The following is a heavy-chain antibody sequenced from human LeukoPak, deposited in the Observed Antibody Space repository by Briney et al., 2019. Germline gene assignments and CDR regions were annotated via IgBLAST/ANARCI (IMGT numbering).Heavy chain of an antibody. CDR2: IFYTGST. D-gene: IGHD3-10*01. CDR1: GRSISPDY. J-gene: IGHJ4*02. CDR3: ARGHRDMDY. V-gene: IGHV4-59*01. Sequence: KASETLSLTCSVSGRSISPDYGSWLRQPPGKGLEWIGYIFYTGSTNYNPSLKSRLTISVDTSNNHFSLKLTSVTAADTAVNFCARGHRDMDYWGQGTLVTVSS.